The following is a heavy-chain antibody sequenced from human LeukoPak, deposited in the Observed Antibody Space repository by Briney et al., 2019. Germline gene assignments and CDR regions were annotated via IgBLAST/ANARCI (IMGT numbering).Heavy chain of an antibody. CDR3: ARRGGSLVYFDY. V-gene: IGHV5-51*01. J-gene: IGHJ4*02. D-gene: IGHD2-15*01. CDR2: IYPGDSDI. Sequence: GESLKISCKGSGYSFTNSWVGWVRQMPGKGLEWMGIIYPGDSDIRYSPSFQGQVTISADKSTATAYLQWSSLKASDTAMYYCARRGGSLVYFDYWGQGTLVTVSS. CDR1: GYSFTNSW.